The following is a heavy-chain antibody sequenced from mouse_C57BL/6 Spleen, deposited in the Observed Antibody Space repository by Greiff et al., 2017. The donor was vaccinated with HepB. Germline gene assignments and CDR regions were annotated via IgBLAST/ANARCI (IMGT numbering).Heavy chain of an antibody. J-gene: IGHJ3*01. Sequence: DVKLVESGGGLVKPGGSLKLSCAASGFTFSDYGMHWVRQAPEKGLEWVAYISSGSSTIYYADTVKGRFTISRDNAKNTLFLQMTSLRSEDTAMYYCARQGFFAWFAYWGQGTLVTVSA. CDR3: ARQGFFAWFAY. CDR1: GFTFSDYG. CDR2: ISSGSSTI. V-gene: IGHV5-17*01.